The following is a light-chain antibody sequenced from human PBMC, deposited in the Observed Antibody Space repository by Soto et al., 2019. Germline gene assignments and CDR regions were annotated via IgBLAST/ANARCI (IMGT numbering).Light chain of an antibody. CDR3: QQYGSSPLFT. Sequence: EIVLTQSPGTLSLSPGERATLSCRASQSVSSSYLAWYQQKPGQATRLLIYGATSRTTGTPDRISGSGSWTDFSLTISRLEPEDVAVFYCQQYGSSPLFTFGPGTKVDIK. CDR1: QSVSSSY. J-gene: IGKJ3*01. CDR2: GAT. V-gene: IGKV3-20*01.